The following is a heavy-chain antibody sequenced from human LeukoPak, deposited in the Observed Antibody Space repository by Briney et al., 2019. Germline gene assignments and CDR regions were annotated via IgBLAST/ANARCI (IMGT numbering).Heavy chain of an antibody. CDR2: IYPGDSDT. CDR1: GSIFTSYW. CDR3: ARRGAAAGLHFDY. V-gene: IGHV5-51*01. J-gene: IGHJ4*02. Sequence: GGSLQISCQGSGSIFTSYWIGRGRQLPGKGLEWVGIIYPGDSDTRYSPSFQGQVTISADKSISTAYLQWSSLKASDTDRYYCARRGAAAGLHFDYWGQGTLVTVSS. D-gene: IGHD6-13*01.